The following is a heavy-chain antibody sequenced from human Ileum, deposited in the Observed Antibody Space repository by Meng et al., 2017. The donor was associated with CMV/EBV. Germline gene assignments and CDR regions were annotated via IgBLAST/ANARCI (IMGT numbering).Heavy chain of an antibody. J-gene: IGHJ4*02. CDR2: IYYSGST. D-gene: IGHD1-1*01. CDR3: ARDVWVEQRAV. V-gene: IGHV4-61*01. CDR1: GGSGSSGRYD. Sequence: CTVSGGSGSSGRYDGSGSRQPLGKGLKWIGYIYYSGSTNYNPTLKSRVTISVDTFKNQVSLKLSSVTDADTGVYYWARDVWVEQRAVWGQGTLVTVSS.